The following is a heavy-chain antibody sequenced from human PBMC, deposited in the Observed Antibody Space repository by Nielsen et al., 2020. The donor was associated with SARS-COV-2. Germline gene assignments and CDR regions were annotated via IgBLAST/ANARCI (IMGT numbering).Heavy chain of an antibody. V-gene: IGHV3-30*04. Sequence: GESLKISCAASGFTFSSYAMHWVRQAPGKGLEWVAVISYDGSNKYYADSVTGRFIISRDNSKNTLYLQMNSLRAEDTAVYYCARDQEGYYGSGSYEGDDYYYYYGMDVWGQGTTVTVSS. CDR1: GFTFSSYA. CDR3: ARDQEGYYGSGSYEGDDYYYYYGMDV. D-gene: IGHD3-10*01. J-gene: IGHJ6*02. CDR2: ISYDGSNK.